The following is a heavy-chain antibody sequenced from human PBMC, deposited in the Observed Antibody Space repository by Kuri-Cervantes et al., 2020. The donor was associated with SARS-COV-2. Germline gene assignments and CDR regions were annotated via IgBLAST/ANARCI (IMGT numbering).Heavy chain of an antibody. CDR3: VSTETGNTNWFDP. CDR1: GGSFSGYY. CDR2: IYFSGTT. V-gene: IGHV4-34*01. Sequence: SETLSLTCAVYGGSFSGYYWSWIRQPPGKGLEWIGYIYFSGTTYYNPSLQSRVTISVDTSKNQFSLKLTSVTVADTAVYYCVSTETGNTNWFDPWGQGTLVTVSS. J-gene: IGHJ5*02. D-gene: IGHD1-7*01.